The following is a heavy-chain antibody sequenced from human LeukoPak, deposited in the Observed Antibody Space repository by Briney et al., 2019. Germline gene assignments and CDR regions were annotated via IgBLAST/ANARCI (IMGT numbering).Heavy chain of an antibody. CDR3: ARAPPPPYYDFWSGPQRHFDY. D-gene: IGHD3-3*01. Sequence: GGSLRLSCAASGFTFSSYWMSWVRQAPGRGLEWVANIKQDGSEKYYVDSVKGRFTISRDSAKNSLYLQMNSLRAEDTAVYYCARAPPPPYYDFWSGPQRHFDYWGQGTLVTVSS. CDR2: IKQDGSEK. J-gene: IGHJ4*02. CDR1: GFTFSSYW. V-gene: IGHV3-7*01.